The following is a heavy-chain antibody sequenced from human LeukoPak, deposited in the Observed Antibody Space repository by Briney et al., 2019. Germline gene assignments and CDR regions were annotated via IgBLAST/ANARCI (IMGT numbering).Heavy chain of an antibody. D-gene: IGHD5-12*01. CDR3: ARVALYYYMDV. V-gene: IGHV4-38-2*01. Sequence: PSETLSLTCVVSDYSVSSGYFWGWIRQPPGKGLEWIGNIHHSGATYYNPSLKSRVTMSVDTSKNQFSLNLTSVTAAETAVYYCARVALYYYMDVWGKGTTVTVSS. CDR2: IHHSGAT. J-gene: IGHJ6*03. CDR1: DYSVSSGYF.